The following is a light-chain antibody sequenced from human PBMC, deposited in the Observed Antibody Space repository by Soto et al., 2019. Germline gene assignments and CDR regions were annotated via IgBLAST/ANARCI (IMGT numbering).Light chain of an antibody. CDR3: AAWDDSLRGMM. CDR1: TSDIGSNT. J-gene: IGLJ3*02. Sequence: QSVLTQPPSASGTPGQKVTISCSGATSDIGSNTVNWYQQFPGTAPQLLFFRNTQRPSGVPERFSASKSGTSASLAISGLQSVDEADYYCAAWDDSLRGMMFGGGTKVTVL. V-gene: IGLV1-44*01. CDR2: RNT.